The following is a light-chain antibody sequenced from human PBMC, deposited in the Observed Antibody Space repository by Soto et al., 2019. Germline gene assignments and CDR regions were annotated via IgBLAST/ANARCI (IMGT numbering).Light chain of an antibody. V-gene: IGKV3-15*01. CDR3: QQYNNWPPWT. CDR1: QSVSTN. J-gene: IGKJ1*01. Sequence: ILMTQSPATLSMSPGERATLSCRASQSVSTNLAWYQQKPGQAPRLLTYDASPRATGIPGRFSGSGSGTEFTLTISGLQSEDFAVYYCQQYNNWPPWTFGQGTKVEIK. CDR2: DAS.